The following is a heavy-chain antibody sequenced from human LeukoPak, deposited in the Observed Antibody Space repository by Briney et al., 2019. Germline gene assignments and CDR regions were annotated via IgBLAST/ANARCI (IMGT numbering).Heavy chain of an antibody. CDR3: ARDSGSGSYSGY. CDR1: GFTFGNAS. CDR2: INTDGSTT. V-gene: IGHV3-74*01. D-gene: IGHD3-10*01. Sequence: GGSLRLSCAASGFTFGNASMSWVRQAPGKGLVWVSRINTDGSTTGYADSVKGRFTISRDNAKNTLYLQMNSLRAEDTAVYYCARDSGSGSYSGYWGQGTLVTVSS. J-gene: IGHJ4*02.